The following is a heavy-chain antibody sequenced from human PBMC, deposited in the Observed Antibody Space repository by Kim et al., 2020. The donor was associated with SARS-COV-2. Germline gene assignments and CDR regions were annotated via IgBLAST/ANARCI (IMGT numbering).Heavy chain of an antibody. Sequence: SVTVSCKASGGTFSSYAISWVRQAPGQGLEWMGGIIPIFGTANYAQKFQGRVTITADESTSTAYMELSSLRSEDTAVYYCARFGSGGIAAASLDYWGQGTLVTVSS. CDR3: ARFGSGGIAAASLDY. CDR2: IIPIFGTA. V-gene: IGHV1-69*13. J-gene: IGHJ4*02. CDR1: GGTFSSYA. D-gene: IGHD6-13*01.